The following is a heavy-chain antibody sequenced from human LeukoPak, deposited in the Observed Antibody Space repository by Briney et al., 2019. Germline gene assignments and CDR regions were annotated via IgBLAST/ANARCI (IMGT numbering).Heavy chain of an antibody. J-gene: IGHJ4*02. CDR1: RFTFSRYG. CDR2: ISYDGSNK. V-gene: IGHV3-30*18. D-gene: IGHD5-18*01. CDR3: AKEAPWATAMVILIDY. Sequence: GGSLRLSCAASRFTFSRYGMHWVRQAPGKGLEWVAVISYDGSNKDYADSVKGRFTISRDNSKNTLYLQMNSLRVEDTAVYYCAKEAPWATAMVILIDYWGQGTLVTVSP.